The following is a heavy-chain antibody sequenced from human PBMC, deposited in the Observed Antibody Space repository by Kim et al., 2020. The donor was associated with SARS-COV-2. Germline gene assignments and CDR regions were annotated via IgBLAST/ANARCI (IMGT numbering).Heavy chain of an antibody. J-gene: IGHJ4*02. CDR2: ISAYNGNT. CDR3: ARDPVGMVRGVFFGY. D-gene: IGHD3-10*01. CDR1: GYTFTSYG. V-gene: IGHV1-18*01. Sequence: ASVKVSCKASGYTFTSYGISWVRQAPGQGLEWMGWISAYNGNTNYAQKLQGRVTMTTDTSTSTAYMKLRSLRSDDTAVYYCARDPVGMVRGVFFGYWGQGTLITVSS.